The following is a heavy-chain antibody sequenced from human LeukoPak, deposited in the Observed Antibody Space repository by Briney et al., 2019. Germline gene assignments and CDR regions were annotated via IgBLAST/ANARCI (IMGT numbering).Heavy chain of an antibody. J-gene: IGHJ4*02. D-gene: IGHD3-10*01. CDR3: AKDDAWLRFGE. CDR1: GFTFSSYG. V-gene: IGHV3-30*18. Sequence: GGSLRLSCAASGFTFSSYGMHWVRQAPGKGLEWVAVVSYDGSNKYYADSVKGRFTISRDNSKNTLYLEVISLTAEDTAVYYCAKDDAWLRFGEWSQGTLVTVSS. CDR2: VSYDGSNK.